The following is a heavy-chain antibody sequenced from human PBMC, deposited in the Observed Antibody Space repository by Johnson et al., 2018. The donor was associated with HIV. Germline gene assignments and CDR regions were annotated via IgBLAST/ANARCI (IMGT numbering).Heavy chain of an antibody. J-gene: IGHJ3*02. CDR3: ARVVSSLTSPPDI. D-gene: IGHD6-6*01. V-gene: IGHV3-7*01. Sequence: VQLMESGGGVVPPGGSLRLSCAASGFTFSTYGMHWVRQAPGKGLEWVANIKQDGNEKYFVDSVKGRFTISRDHAENSLYLHMNSLRAEDTAVYYCARVVSSLTSPPDIWGQGTMVTVSS. CDR2: IKQDGNEK. CDR1: GFTFSTYG.